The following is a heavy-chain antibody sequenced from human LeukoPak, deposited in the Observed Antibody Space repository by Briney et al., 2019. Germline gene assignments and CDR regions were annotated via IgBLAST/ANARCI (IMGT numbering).Heavy chain of an antibody. J-gene: IGHJ3*01. Sequence: TSETLSLTCTVSGGSISSYYWSWVRQPPGKGLEWIGYIYYSGSTNYNPSLKSRVTISVDTSNTQFSLKLSSVTAADTAVYYCARLYRGGMYSSSWYVPLWGQGTMVTVSS. CDR1: GGSISSYY. CDR3: ARLYRGGMYSSSWYVPL. V-gene: IGHV4-59*08. CDR2: IYYSGST. D-gene: IGHD6-13*01.